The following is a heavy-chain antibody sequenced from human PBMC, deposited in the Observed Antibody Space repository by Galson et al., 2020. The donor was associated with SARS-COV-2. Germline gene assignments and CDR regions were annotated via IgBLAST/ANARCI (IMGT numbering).Heavy chain of an antibody. CDR1: GFTFSSYG. CDR3: ARGGGKKITIFGVAGEPQDY. CDR2: IWYDGSNK. D-gene: IGHD3-3*01. V-gene: IGHV3-33*01. J-gene: IGHJ4*02. Sequence: GGSLRLSCAASGFTFSSYGMHWVRQAPGKGLEWVAVIWYDGSNKYYADSVKGRFTISRDNSKNTLYLQMNSLRAEDTAVYYCARGGGKKITIFGVAGEPQDYWGQGTLVTVSS.